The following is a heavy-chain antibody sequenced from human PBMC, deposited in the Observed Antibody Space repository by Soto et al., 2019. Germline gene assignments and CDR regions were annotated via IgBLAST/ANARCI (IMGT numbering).Heavy chain of an antibody. V-gene: IGHV3-74*01. CDR2: IYFDGSST. CDR1: GFTFNTHW. CDR3: TRGPRPTSVGTGAY. D-gene: IGHD3-10*01. J-gene: IGHJ4*02. Sequence: EVQLVESGGGVVQPGGSLRLSCTASGFTFNTHWMHWVRQAPGKGLVWVSRIYFDGSSTDYADSVKGRFTISRDNAKNTLYLQMNTLTAEDTAVYYCTRGPRPTSVGTGAYWGQGTLVTVSS.